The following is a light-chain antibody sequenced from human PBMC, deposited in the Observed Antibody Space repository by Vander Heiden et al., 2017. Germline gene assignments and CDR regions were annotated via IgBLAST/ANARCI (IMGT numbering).Light chain of an antibody. J-gene: IGKJ3*01. Sequence: DIVMTQSPLSLPVTPGEPASISCRSSQSLRNSNGYNYLDWYLQKPGQSPQLRIYLGSNRASGVPDRFSGSGSGTDFTLKISRVEAEDVGVYYCMEALQVTFGPGTKVDIK. V-gene: IGKV2-28*01. CDR2: LGS. CDR3: MEALQVT. CDR1: QSLRNSNGYNY.